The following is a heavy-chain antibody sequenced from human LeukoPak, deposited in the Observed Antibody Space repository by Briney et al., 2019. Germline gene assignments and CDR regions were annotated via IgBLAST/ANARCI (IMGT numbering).Heavy chain of an antibody. CDR3: ARRAVVAATNNWFDP. CDR2: ISYDGSNK. V-gene: IGHV3-30*03. D-gene: IGHD2-15*01. CDR1: GFTFSSYG. Sequence: GGSLRLFCAASGFTFSSYGMHWVRQAPGKGLEWVAVISYDGSNKYYADSVKGRFTISRDNSKNTLYLQMNSLRAEDTAVYYCARRAVVAATNNWFDPWGQGTLVTVSS. J-gene: IGHJ5*02.